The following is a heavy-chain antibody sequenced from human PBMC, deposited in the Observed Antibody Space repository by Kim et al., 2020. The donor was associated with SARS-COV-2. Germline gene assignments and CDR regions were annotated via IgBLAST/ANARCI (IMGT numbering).Heavy chain of an antibody. V-gene: IGHV4-34*01. D-gene: IGHD6-19*01. J-gene: IGHJ4*02. CDR3: ARRSSGWYFYYFDY. Sequence: SETLSLTCAVYGGSFSGYYWSWIRQPPGKGLEWIGEINHSGSTNYNPSLKSRVTISVDTSKNQFSLKLSSVTAADTAVYYCARRSSGWYFYYFDYWGQGTLVTVSS. CDR2: INHSGST. CDR1: GGSFSGYY.